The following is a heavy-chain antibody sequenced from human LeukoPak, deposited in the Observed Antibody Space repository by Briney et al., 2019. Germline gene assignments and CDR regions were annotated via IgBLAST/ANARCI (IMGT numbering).Heavy chain of an antibody. V-gene: IGHV1-2*02. D-gene: IGHD1-1*01. CDR1: GYTFTDYY. Sequence: ASVKVSCKASGYTFTDYYMHWVRQAPGQGLEWMGWINPHSGGTDHAQKFQGRVTMTRDTSISTAYMELSRLRSDDTAVYYCAREAVRPYDYWGQGTLVTVSS. CDR3: AREAVRPYDY. J-gene: IGHJ4*02. CDR2: INPHSGGT.